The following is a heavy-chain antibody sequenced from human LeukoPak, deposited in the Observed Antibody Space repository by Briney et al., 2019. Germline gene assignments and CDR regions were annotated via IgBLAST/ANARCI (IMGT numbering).Heavy chain of an antibody. CDR3: ARDLYWVRGVKLDAFDI. D-gene: IGHD3-10*01. CDR2: INHSGST. Sequence: GSLRLSCAASGFTFSSYSMNWVRQPPGKGLEWIGEINHSGSTNYNPSLKSRVTISVDTSKNQFSLKLSSVTAADTAVYYCARDLYWVRGVKLDAFDIWGQGTMVTVSS. J-gene: IGHJ3*02. V-gene: IGHV4-34*01. CDR1: GFTFSSYS.